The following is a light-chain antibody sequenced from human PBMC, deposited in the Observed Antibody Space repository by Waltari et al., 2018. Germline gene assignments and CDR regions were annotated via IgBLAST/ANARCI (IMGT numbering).Light chain of an antibody. CDR2: AAS. CDR1: QSISPS. J-gene: IGKJ4*01. CDR3: QQSYNTPLT. Sequence: DIQLTQSPSSLSASVGDRVTITCRASQSISPSLNWYQHKPGKAPTLLIYAASTLQSGVPSRFRGSGSGTGFTLTISSLQPEDFATYYCQQSYNTPLTFGGGTKVEMK. V-gene: IGKV1-39*01.